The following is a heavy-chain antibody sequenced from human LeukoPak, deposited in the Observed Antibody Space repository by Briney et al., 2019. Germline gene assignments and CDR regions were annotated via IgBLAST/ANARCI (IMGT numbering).Heavy chain of an antibody. CDR2: INHSGST. D-gene: IGHD3-10*01. CDR3: ARHYDGSGSYTPNFDY. Sequence: SETLSLTCAVYGGSFSGYSWSWIRQPPGKGLEWVGEINHSGSTNYNPSLKSRVTISVDTSKNQFSLKLSSVTAADTAVYYCARHYDGSGSYTPNFDYWGQGTLVTVSS. V-gene: IGHV4-34*01. CDR1: GGSFSGYS. J-gene: IGHJ4*02.